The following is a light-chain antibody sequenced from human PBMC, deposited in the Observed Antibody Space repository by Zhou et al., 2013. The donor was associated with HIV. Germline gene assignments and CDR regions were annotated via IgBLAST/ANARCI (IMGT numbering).Light chain of an antibody. CDR2: GNS. CDR1: SSNIGAGYD. V-gene: IGLV1-40*01. Sequence: QSVLTQPPSVSGAPGQRVTISCTVSSSNIGAGYDVHWYHQLPGTAPKLLIYGNSNRPSGVPDRFSGSKSGTSASLAITGLQAEDEADYYCQSYDSSLSGYVFGTGTKVTVL. CDR3: QSYDSSLSGYV. J-gene: IGLJ1*01.